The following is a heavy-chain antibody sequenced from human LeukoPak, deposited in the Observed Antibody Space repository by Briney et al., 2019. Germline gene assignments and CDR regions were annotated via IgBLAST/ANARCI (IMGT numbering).Heavy chain of an antibody. CDR3: ARDDGWHQGCDY. J-gene: IGHJ4*02. D-gene: IGHD5-24*01. CDR1: GFTFSSYS. CDR2: ISTSSSYI. Sequence: GGSLRLSCAASGFTFSSYSMNWVRQAPGKGLEWVSFISTSSSYIYYADSVKGRFTISRDNARNSLYLQMDSLRVEDTAVYYCARDDGWHQGCDYWGQGTLVTVSS. V-gene: IGHV3-21*01.